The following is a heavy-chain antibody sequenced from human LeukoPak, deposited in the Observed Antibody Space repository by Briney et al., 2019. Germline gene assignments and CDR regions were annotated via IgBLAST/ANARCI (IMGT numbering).Heavy chain of an antibody. Sequence: ASVKVSCKASGYTFTKYGITWVRQAPGQGLEWMGWITVYSGNTKYAQKFQGRVTMTTDTSTGTAYMELRNLRSDDTAVYYCARDPLSYYDSGSYLALVYWGQGTPVTVSS. J-gene: IGHJ4*02. CDR3: ARDPLSYYDSGSYLALVY. V-gene: IGHV1-18*01. D-gene: IGHD3-10*01. CDR1: GYTFTKYG. CDR2: ITVYSGNT.